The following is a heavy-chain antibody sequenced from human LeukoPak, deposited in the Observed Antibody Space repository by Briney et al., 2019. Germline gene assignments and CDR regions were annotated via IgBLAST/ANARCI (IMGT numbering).Heavy chain of an antibody. Sequence: GGSLRLSCAASGFTFSSYLMHWVRQAPGKGLVWVSRINSDGSSTSYADSVKGRFTISRDNAKNTLYLQMNSLRAEDTAVYYCARDSSGWYWFDPWGQGTLVTVSS. D-gene: IGHD6-19*01. J-gene: IGHJ5*02. CDR1: GFTFSSYL. CDR3: ARDSSGWYWFDP. CDR2: INSDGSST. V-gene: IGHV3-74*01.